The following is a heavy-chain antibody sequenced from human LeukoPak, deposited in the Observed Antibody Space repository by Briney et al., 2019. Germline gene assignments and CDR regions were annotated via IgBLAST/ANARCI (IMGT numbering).Heavy chain of an antibody. CDR1: GYTFTSYG. Sequence: ASVKVSCKASGYTFTSYGISWVRQAPGQGLEWMGRIIPILGIANYAQKFQGRVTITADKSTSTAYMELSSLRSEDTAVYYCARLYCTNGVCYRRYYYGMDVWGQGTTVTVSS. V-gene: IGHV1-69*04. D-gene: IGHD2-8*01. CDR3: ARLYCTNGVCYRRYYYGMDV. CDR2: IIPILGIA. J-gene: IGHJ6*02.